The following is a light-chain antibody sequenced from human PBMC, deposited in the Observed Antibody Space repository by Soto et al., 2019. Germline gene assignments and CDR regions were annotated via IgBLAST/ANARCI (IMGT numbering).Light chain of an antibody. CDR1: SGHSSYA. V-gene: IGLV4-69*01. CDR3: QTWGADSVI. CDR2: LNSDGSH. Sequence: QLVLTQSPSASASLGASVKLTCTLSSGHSSYAIAWHQQQPEKGPRFLMKLNSDGSHIKGDGISDRFSGSSSGAERYLTISSLQSEDEADYYCQTWGADSVIFGGGTKLTVL. J-gene: IGLJ2*01.